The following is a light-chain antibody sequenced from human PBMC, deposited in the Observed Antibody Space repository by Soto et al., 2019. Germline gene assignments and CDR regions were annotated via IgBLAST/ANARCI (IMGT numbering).Light chain of an antibody. CDR1: SSNIGSNT. Sequence: QSGLTQPPSASGTPVQRVTISCPGSSSNIGSNTVNWYQQLPGTAPKLLIYSNNQRPSGVPDRFSGSKSGTSASLAISGLQSEDEADYYCAAWDDSLNGPYVFGTGTKAPVL. J-gene: IGLJ1*01. V-gene: IGLV1-44*01. CDR2: SNN. CDR3: AAWDDSLNGPYV.